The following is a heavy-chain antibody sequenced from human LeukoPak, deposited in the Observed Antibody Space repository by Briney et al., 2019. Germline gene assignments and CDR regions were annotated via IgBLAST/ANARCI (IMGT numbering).Heavy chain of an antibody. D-gene: IGHD2-2*01. J-gene: IGHJ5*02. CDR2: ISSRSSTI. Sequence: GGSLRLSCAASGFTFTTYSMTWVRQAPGKGLEWVSYISSRSSTIYYADSVKGRFTISRDNAKNSLYLQMNSLRAEDTAVYYCARVVVVVPAAIGGWFDPWGQGTLVTVSS. CDR3: ARVVVVVPAAIGGWFDP. CDR1: GFTFTTYS. V-gene: IGHV3-48*04.